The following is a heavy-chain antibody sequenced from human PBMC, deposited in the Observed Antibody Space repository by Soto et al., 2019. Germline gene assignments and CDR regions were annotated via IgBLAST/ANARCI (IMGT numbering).Heavy chain of an antibody. CDR3: ARVIRFTIAAFDI. CDR1: GFTFSSYS. V-gene: IGHV3-21*01. CDR2: ISSSSSYI. Sequence: EVQLVESGGGLVKPGGSLRLSCAASGFTFSSYSMNWVRQAPGKGLEWVSSISSSSSYIYYADSVKGRFTISRDNAKNSLYLQMNSMRAEDTAVYYFARVIRFTIAAFDIWGQGTMVTVSS. D-gene: IGHD3-9*01. J-gene: IGHJ3*02.